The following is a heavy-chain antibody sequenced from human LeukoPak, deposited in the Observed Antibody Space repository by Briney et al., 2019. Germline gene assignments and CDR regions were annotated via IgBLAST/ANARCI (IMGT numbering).Heavy chain of an antibody. CDR1: GYSISSGYY. CDR3: ARDRRTTVVLGGWFDP. J-gene: IGHJ5*02. CDR2: IYHSGST. D-gene: IGHD4-23*01. V-gene: IGHV4-38-2*02. Sequence: PSETLSLTCTVSGYSISSGYYWGWIRQPPGKGLEWIGSIYHSGSTHYNPSLKSRVTISVDTSKNQFSLKLSSVTAADTAVYYCARDRRTTVVLGGWFDPWGQGTLVTVSS.